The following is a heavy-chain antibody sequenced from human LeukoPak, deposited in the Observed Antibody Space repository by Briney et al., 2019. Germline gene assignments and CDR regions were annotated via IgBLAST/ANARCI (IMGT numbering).Heavy chain of an antibody. CDR3: ARDLGGDRYNYFSFGAFDI. CDR1: GFIVSRKY. Sequence: GGSPRLSCAASGFIVSRKYMSWVRQAPGKGLEWVSVIYSAGSTYYADSVKGRFTIPRDNSKNTLYLQMNSLRAEDTAIYYCARDLGGDRYNYFSFGAFDIWGQGTMVTVSS. D-gene: IGHD5-24*01. CDR2: IYSAGST. J-gene: IGHJ3*02. V-gene: IGHV3-53*01.